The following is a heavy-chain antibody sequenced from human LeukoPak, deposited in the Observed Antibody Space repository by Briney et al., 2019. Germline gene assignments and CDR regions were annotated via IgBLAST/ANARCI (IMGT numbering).Heavy chain of an antibody. J-gene: IGHJ5*02. V-gene: IGHV3-7*03. Sequence: GGSLRLSCAASEFIINKYWMSWVRQAPGKGLEWVANIKQDGSEKYYVDSVKGRFTISRDNAKNSLFLQMNSLRAEDTAVYYCAREKDDYGSGSYGGYNWFDPWGQGTLVTVSS. D-gene: IGHD3-10*01. CDR1: EFIINKYW. CDR2: IKQDGSEK. CDR3: AREKDDYGSGSYGGYNWFDP.